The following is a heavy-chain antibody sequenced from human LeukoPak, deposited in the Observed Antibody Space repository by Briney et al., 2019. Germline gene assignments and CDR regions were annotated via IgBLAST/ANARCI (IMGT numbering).Heavy chain of an antibody. J-gene: IGHJ4*02. V-gene: IGHV5-51*01. CDR2: IYPGDSDT. CDR1: GYIFTSYW. D-gene: IGHD3-22*01. CDR3: ARLMYYYDSSGYYSQYFDY. Sequence: GESLKISCQGSGYIFTSYWIGGGRQVPGKGLEWMGIIYPGDSDTRYSPSFQGQVTISADKSISTAYLQWSSLKASDTAMYYCARLMYYYDSSGYYSQYFDYWGQGTLVTVSS.